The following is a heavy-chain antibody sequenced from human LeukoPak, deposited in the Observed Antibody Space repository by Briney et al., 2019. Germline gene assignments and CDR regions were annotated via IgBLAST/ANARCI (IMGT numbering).Heavy chain of an antibody. CDR1: GYTFTSYD. CDR3: ARPRDGYNLLDY. CDR2: MNPNSGNT. V-gene: IGHV1-8*01. J-gene: IGHJ4*02. D-gene: IGHD5-24*01. Sequence: ASVKVSCKASGYTFTSYDINWVRQATGQGLEWMGWMNPNSGNTGYAQKFQGRVTMTRNTSISTAYMELSSLRSEDTAVYYCARPRDGYNLLDYWGQGTLVTVSS.